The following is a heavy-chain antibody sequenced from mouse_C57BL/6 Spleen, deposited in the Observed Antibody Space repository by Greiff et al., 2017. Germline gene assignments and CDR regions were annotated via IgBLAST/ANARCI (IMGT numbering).Heavy chain of an antibody. CDR1: GYTFTSYW. V-gene: IGHV1-72*01. Sequence: QVQLQQPGAELVKPGASVKLSCKASGYTFTSYWMHWVKQRPGRGLEWIGRIDPNSGGTKYNQKFKGKDTLTVDKPSSTAYMQLSSLTSVYSAVYYCAREAYDVSSPFAYWGQGTLVTVSA. CDR2: IDPNSGGT. D-gene: IGHD1-1*01. CDR3: AREAYDVSSPFAY. J-gene: IGHJ3*01.